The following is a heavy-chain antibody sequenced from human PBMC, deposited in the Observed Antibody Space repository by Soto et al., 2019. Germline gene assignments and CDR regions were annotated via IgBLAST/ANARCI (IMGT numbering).Heavy chain of an antibody. CDR2: ISYDAINK. CDR1: GFTFSNYG. J-gene: IGHJ4*02. V-gene: IGHV3-30*18. D-gene: IGHD3-16*01. CDR3: AKNGDVMALEN. Sequence: QVQLVESGGGVVQPGRSLRLSCAASGFTFSNYGMHWVRQAPGKGLEWVAVISYDAINKYYADSVKGRFTISRDNSKNTLYLQMNSLRPEDTAVYYCAKNGDVMALENWGQGTLVTVSS.